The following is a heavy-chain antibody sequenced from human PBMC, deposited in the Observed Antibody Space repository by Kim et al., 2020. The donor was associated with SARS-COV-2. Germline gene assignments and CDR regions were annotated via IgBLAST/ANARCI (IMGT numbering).Heavy chain of an antibody. V-gene: IGHV5-51*01. CDR3: ARLSWPLQGLVMNKRPYYYGMDV. D-gene: IGHD2-21*01. Sequence: GESLKISCKGSGYSFTSYWIGWVRQMPGKGLEWMGIIYPGDSDTRYSPSFQGQVTISADKSISTAYLQWSSLKASDTAMYYCARLSWPLQGLVMNKRPYYYGMDVWGQGTTVTVSS. J-gene: IGHJ6*02. CDR2: IYPGDSDT. CDR1: GYSFTSYW.